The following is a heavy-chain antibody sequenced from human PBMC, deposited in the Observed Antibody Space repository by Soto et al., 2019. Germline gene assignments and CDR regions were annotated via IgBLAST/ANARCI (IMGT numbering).Heavy chain of an antibody. CDR2: IYHSGST. Sequence: KTSETLSLTCAVSGGSISSSNWWSWVRQPPGKGLEWIGEIYHSGSTNYNPSLKSRVTISVDKSKNQFSLKLSSVTAADTAVYYCARALPGASSGYHNWFDPWGQGTLVTVSS. CDR1: GGSISSSNW. CDR3: ARALPGASSGYHNWFDP. J-gene: IGHJ5*02. D-gene: IGHD6-19*01. V-gene: IGHV4-4*02.